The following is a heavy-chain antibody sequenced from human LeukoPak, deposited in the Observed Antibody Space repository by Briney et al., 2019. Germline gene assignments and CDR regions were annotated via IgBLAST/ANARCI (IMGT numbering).Heavy chain of an antibody. Sequence: GASVKVSCKASGYTFTGYYMHWVRQAPGQGLEWMGWINPNSGGTNYAQKFQGRVTMTRDTSISTACMELSRLRSDDTAVYYCAKGGWNYGYYYMDVWGKGTTVTVSS. J-gene: IGHJ6*03. V-gene: IGHV1-2*02. CDR3: AKGGWNYGYYYMDV. CDR2: INPNSGGT. D-gene: IGHD6-19*01. CDR1: GYTFTGYY.